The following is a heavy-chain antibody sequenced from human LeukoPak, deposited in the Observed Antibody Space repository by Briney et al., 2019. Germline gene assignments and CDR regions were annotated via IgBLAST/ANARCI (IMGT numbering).Heavy chain of an antibody. V-gene: IGHV3-7*01. CDR3: ATQLDSSSWFQDFYYGMDV. CDR1: GFTFSNYW. CDR2: INQDGSEK. J-gene: IGHJ6*02. D-gene: IGHD6-13*01. Sequence: GGSLRLSCAASGFTFSNYWMSWVRQAPGRGLEWVANINQDGSEKHCVDSLKGRFTISRDNAKNSLYLHVNSLRAEDTAVYYCATQLDSSSWFQDFYYGMDVWGQGTTVTVSS.